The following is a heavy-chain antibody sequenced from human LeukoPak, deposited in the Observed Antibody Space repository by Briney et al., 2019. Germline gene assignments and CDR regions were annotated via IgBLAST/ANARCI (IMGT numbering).Heavy chain of an antibody. CDR3: ARGVVRYFDY. J-gene: IGHJ4*02. CDR1: GGSFSGYY. V-gene: IGHV4-34*01. D-gene: IGHD3-9*01. Sequence: PSETLSLTCAVYGGSFSGYYWSWIRQPPGKGLEWIGEVNHSGSTNYNPSLKSRVTISVDTSKNQFSLKLSSVTAADTAVYYCARGVVRYFDYWGQGALVTVSS. CDR2: VNHSGST.